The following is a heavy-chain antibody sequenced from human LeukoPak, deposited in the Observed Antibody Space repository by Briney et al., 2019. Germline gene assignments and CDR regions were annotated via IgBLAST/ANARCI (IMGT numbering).Heavy chain of an antibody. V-gene: IGHV3-11*06. J-gene: IGHJ4*02. D-gene: IGHD5-12*01. CDR2: ISSSSSYT. CDR3: AKDLMATMEGFDY. CDR1: GFTFSDEY. Sequence: PGGSLRLSCAATGFTFSDEYMSWIRQAPGKGLEWVSYISSSSSYTNYADSVKGRFTISRDNAKNSLSLQMNSLRAEDTAVYYCAKDLMATMEGFDYWGQGTLVTVSS.